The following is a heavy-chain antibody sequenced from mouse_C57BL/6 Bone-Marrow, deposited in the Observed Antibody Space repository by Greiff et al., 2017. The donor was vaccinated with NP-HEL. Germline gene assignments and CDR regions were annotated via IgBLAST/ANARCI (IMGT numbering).Heavy chain of an antibody. CDR2: IRSKSNNYAT. Sequence: EVKLVESGGGLVQPKESLKLPCAASGFSFNTYAMTWVRQAPGKGLEWVARIRSKSNNYATFYADSVKDRFTISRDDSESMLYLQMNNLKTEDTAMYYCVRGLRDYAMDYWGKGTSVTVSS. CDR3: VRGLRDYAMDY. J-gene: IGHJ4*01. V-gene: IGHV10-1*01. D-gene: IGHD3-1*01. CDR1: GFSFNTYA.